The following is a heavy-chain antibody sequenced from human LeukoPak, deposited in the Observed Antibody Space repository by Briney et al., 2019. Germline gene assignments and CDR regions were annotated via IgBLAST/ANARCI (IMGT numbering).Heavy chain of an antibody. CDR1: GGTFSSYA. CDR3: ARACVLAAAGYYYMDV. D-gene: IGHD6-13*01. J-gene: IGHJ6*03. Sequence: ASVKVSCKASGGTFSSYAINWVRQATGQGLEWMGWMNPNSGNTGYAQKFQGRVTMTRNTSISTAYMELSSLRSEDTAVYYCARACVLAAAGYYYMDVWGKGPTVTVSS. V-gene: IGHV1-8*02. CDR2: MNPNSGNT.